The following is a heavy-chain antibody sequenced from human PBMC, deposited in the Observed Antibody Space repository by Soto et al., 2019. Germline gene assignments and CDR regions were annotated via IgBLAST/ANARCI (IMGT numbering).Heavy chain of an antibody. J-gene: IGHJ4*02. D-gene: IGHD3-22*01. V-gene: IGHV3-23*01. CDR1: GFTFSSYA. CDR3: AKESSYYYDSSGYYPG. CDR2: ISGSGGST. Sequence: GGSLRLSCAASGFTFSSYAMSWVRQAPGKGLEWVSAISGSGGSTYYADSVKGWFTISRDNSKNTLYLQMNSLRAEDTAVYYCAKESSYYYDSSGYYPGWGQGTLVTVSS.